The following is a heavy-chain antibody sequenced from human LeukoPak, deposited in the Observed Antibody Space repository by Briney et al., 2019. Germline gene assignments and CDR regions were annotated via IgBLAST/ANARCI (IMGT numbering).Heavy chain of an antibody. CDR2: IYYSGST. V-gene: IGHV4-30-4*08. J-gene: IGHJ3*02. CDR3: ARASPYYYDSSGPYDAFDT. Sequence: SQTLSLTCTVSGGSISSGDYYWSWIRQPPGKGLEWIGYIYYSGSTYYNPSLKSRVTISVDTSKNQFSLKLSSVTAADTAVYYCARASPYYYDSSGPYDAFDTWGQGTMVTVSS. CDR1: GGSISSGDYY. D-gene: IGHD3-22*01.